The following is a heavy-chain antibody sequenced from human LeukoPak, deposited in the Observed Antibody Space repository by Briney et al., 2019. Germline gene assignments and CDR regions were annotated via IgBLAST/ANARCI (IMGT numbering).Heavy chain of an antibody. D-gene: IGHD3-3*01. CDR1: GFTVSGNY. Sequence: GGSLRLSCAASGFTVSGNYMSWVRRAPGKGLEWVSVIYSGGSTYYADSVKGRFTISRDNSKNTLYLQMNSLRAEDTAVYYCARGGFRSGYSNHFDYWGQGTLVTVSS. J-gene: IGHJ4*02. CDR3: ARGGFRSGYSNHFDY. V-gene: IGHV3-53*01. CDR2: IYSGGST.